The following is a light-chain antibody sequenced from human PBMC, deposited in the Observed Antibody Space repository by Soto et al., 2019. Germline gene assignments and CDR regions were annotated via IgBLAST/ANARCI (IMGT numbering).Light chain of an antibody. V-gene: IGLV2-8*01. Sequence: QSVLTQPPSASGSPGQSVTISCTGSSSDVGGSNYVSWYQQHPGKVPKLMIYEVNKRPSGVPDRFSGSKSGNTASLTVSGLQSEDEADYYCSSYAGSDVIFGGGTKVTVL. CDR1: SSDVGGSNY. J-gene: IGLJ2*01. CDR2: EVN. CDR3: SSYAGSDVI.